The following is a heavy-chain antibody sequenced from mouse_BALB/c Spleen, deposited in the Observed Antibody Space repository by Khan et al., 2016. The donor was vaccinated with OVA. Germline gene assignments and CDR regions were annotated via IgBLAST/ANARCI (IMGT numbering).Heavy chain of an antibody. CDR3: ARNSEPDYFDY. Sequence: QVQLKESGPGLVAPSQSLSITCTVSGFSLTRHGIHWVRQPPGKGLEWLGIIWAGGSTNYNSALMSRLSITKDSSKSQVFLKMNSLQTDDTAIYYCARNSEPDYFDYWGQGTTLTVSS. V-gene: IGHV2-9*02. J-gene: IGHJ2*01. CDR2: IWAGGST. CDR1: GFSLTRHG.